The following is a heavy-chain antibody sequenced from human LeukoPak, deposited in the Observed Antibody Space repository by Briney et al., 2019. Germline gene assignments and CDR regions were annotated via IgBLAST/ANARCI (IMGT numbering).Heavy chain of an antibody. J-gene: IGHJ4*02. CDR2: ISWNSGSI. V-gene: IGHV3-9*01. CDR3: AKDHTDYGDYTFDY. Sequence: PGGSLRLSCAASGFTFDDYAMHWVRQAPGRGLEWVSGISWNSGSIGYADSVKGRFTISRDNAKNSLYLQMNSLRAEDTALYYCAKDHTDYGDYTFDYWGQGTLVTVSS. CDR1: GFTFDDYA. D-gene: IGHD4-17*01.